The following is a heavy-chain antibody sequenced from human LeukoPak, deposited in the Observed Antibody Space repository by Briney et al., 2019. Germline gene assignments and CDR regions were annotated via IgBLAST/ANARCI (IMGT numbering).Heavy chain of an antibody. D-gene: IGHD3-3*01. V-gene: IGHV1-8*01. J-gene: IGHJ6*02. CDR1: GYTFTSYD. CDR2: MNPNSGNT. Sequence: ASVKVSCKASGYTFTSYDINWVRQATGQGLEWMGWMNPNSGNTGYAQKFQGRVTMTRNTSISTAYMELSSLRSEDTAVYYCARVRGSLPGGYDFWSGYYDLIYYYYGMDVWGQGTTVTVSS. CDR3: ARVRGSLPGGYDFWSGYYDLIYYYYGMDV.